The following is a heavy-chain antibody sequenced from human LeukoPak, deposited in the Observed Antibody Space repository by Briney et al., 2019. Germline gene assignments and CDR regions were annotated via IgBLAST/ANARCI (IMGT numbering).Heavy chain of an antibody. CDR1: GGSISSYY. Sequence: SETLSLTCTVSGGSISSYYWTWIRQPPGKGLEWIGYIYYSGSTNYNPSLKSRVTISVDTSKNQFSLKLSSVTAADTAVYYCARDCSSTSCYLSLDYWGQGTLVTVSS. CDR2: IYYSGST. CDR3: ARDCSSTSCYLSLDY. V-gene: IGHV4-59*01. D-gene: IGHD2-2*01. J-gene: IGHJ4*02.